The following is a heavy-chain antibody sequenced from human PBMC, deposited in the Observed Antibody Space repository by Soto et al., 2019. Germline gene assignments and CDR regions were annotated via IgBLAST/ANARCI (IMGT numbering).Heavy chain of an antibody. D-gene: IGHD6-13*01. V-gene: IGHV3-23*01. CDR3: AKGGGGSWYNPDYYSYYGRTV. CDR2: ISGSGGST. J-gene: IGHJ6*04. Sequence: GGSLRLSCAASGFTFSSYAMSWVRQAPGKGLEWVSAISGSGGSTYYADSVKGRFTISRDNSKNTLYLQMNSLRAEDTAVYYWAKGGGGSWYNPDYYSYYGRTVGGKGPTLTFSS. CDR1: GFTFSSYA.